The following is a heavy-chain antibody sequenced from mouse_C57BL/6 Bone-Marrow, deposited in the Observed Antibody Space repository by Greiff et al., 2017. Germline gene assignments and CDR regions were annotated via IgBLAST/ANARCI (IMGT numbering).Heavy chain of an antibody. CDR3: ARWNGYPAWFAY. Sequence: VQLQQPGAELVKPGASVKLSCKASGYTFTSYWMPWVNQRPGQGLEWIGEIDPSDSYTNYNQKFKGKATLTVDTSSSTAYMQLSSLTSEDSAVYYCARWNGYPAWFAYWGQGTLVTVSA. CDR1: GYTFTSYW. D-gene: IGHD2-2*01. CDR2: IDPSDSYT. J-gene: IGHJ3*01. V-gene: IGHV1-50*01.